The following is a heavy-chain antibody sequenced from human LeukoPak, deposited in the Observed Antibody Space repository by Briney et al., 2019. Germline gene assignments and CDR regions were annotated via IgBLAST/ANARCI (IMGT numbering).Heavy chain of an antibody. J-gene: IGHJ4*02. Sequence: ASVKVSCKASGYTFTGYYMHWVRQAPGQGLEWMGWINPNSGGTNYAQKFQGRVTMTRDTSISTAYMELSRLRSDDTAVYYCARAPSSGYSGYDLDYWDQGTLVTVSS. CDR1: GYTFTGYY. CDR3: ARAPSSGYSGYDLDY. V-gene: IGHV1-2*02. D-gene: IGHD5-12*01. CDR2: INPNSGGT.